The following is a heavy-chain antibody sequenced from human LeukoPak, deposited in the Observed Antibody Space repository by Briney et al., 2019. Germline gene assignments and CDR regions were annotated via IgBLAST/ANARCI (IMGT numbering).Heavy chain of an antibody. CDR3: AKDYPSITMIVVAGYFQH. CDR2: ISGSGGST. Sequence: GGSLRLSCAASGFTFSSYGMSWVRQAPGKGLEWVSAISGSGGSTYYADSVKGRFTISRDNSKNTLYLQMNSLRAEDTAVYYCAKDYPSITMIVVAGYFQHWGQGTLVTVSS. CDR1: GFTFSSYG. V-gene: IGHV3-23*01. J-gene: IGHJ1*01. D-gene: IGHD3-22*01.